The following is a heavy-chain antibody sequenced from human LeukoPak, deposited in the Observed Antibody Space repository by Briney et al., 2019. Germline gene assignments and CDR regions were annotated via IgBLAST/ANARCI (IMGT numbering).Heavy chain of an antibody. Sequence: SVKVSCKASGGTFSSYAISWVRQAPGQGLEWMGGIIPIFGTANYAQKFQGRVTITADESTSTAYMELSSLRSEDTAVYYCARMYYDFWSGLVGSQRANYYYYYMDVWGKGTTVTVSS. V-gene: IGHV1-69*01. J-gene: IGHJ6*03. D-gene: IGHD3-3*01. CDR3: ARMYYDFWSGLVGSQRANYYYYYMDV. CDR1: GGTFSSYA. CDR2: IIPIFGTA.